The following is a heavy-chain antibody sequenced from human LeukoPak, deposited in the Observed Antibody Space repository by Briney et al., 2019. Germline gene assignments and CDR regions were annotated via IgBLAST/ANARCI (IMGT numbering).Heavy chain of an antibody. D-gene: IGHD4-17*01. Sequence: GGSLRLSCAASGFTVSSNYMSWVRQAPGKGLEWVSVIYSGGSTYYADSVKGRFTISRDNSKNTLYLQMNSLRAEDTAVYYCARSTVTTMGGIDYWGRGTLVTVSS. CDR3: ARSTVTTMGGIDY. CDR1: GFTVSSNY. J-gene: IGHJ4*02. CDR2: IYSGGST. V-gene: IGHV3-53*01.